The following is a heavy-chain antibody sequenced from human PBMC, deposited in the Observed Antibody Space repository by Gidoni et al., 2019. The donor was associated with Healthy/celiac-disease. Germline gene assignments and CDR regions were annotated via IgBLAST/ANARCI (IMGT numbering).Heavy chain of an antibody. CDR3: AKDLLDYGDSNYFDY. CDR2: ISGSGVSI. Sequence: EVQLLESGGGLVQPGGSLRLSCAASGFTFSSYAMSWVRQAPGTGLEWVSAISGSGVSIYYADSVKGRFTISRDNSKNTLYLQMNSLRAEDTAVYYCAKDLLDYGDSNYFDYWGQGTLVTVSS. J-gene: IGHJ4*02. CDR1: GFTFSSYA. V-gene: IGHV3-23*01. D-gene: IGHD4-17*01.